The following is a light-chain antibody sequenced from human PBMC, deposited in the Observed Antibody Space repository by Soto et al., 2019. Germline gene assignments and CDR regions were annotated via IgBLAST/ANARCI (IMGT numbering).Light chain of an antibody. Sequence: EIVLTQSPGTLSLSPGERATLSCRASQSVSSNFLAWYQQKPGQAPRLLMYGASSRATGIPDRFGGSGSGTGFTLTISRLEPEDFGVYYCQQYGSSPITFGQGPRLEIK. CDR1: QSVSSNF. CDR3: QQYGSSPIT. CDR2: GAS. V-gene: IGKV3-20*01. J-gene: IGKJ5*01.